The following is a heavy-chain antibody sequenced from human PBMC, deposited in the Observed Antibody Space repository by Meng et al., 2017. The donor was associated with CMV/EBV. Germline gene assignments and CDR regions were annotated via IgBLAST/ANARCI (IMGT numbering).Heavy chain of an antibody. Sequence: GESLKISCAASGFTFSSYAMGWVRQAPGKGLEWVSAISGSGGSTYYADSVKGRFTISRDNSKNTLYLQMNSLRAEDTAVYYCLPRPAANAEYFQHWGQGTLVTVSS. J-gene: IGHJ1*01. D-gene: IGHD2-2*01. CDR3: LPRPAANAEYFQH. CDR1: GFTFSSYA. CDR2: ISGSGGST. V-gene: IGHV3-23*01.